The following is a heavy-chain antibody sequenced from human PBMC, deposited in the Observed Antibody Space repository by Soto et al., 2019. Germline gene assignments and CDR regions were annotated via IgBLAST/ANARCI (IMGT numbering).Heavy chain of an antibody. CDR1: GFTLSYHY. D-gene: IGHD1-1*01. Sequence: GGSLRLSCAASGFTLSYHYMSWIRQAPGKGLEWIGYSSNSGSFTRYADSVKGRFSISRDNAKNSLYLQINSLRGDDTAIYYCVRSGDNYNLLDYWGQGTPVTVSS. J-gene: IGHJ4*02. CDR3: VRSGDNYNLLDY. CDR2: SSNSGSFT. V-gene: IGHV3-11*06.